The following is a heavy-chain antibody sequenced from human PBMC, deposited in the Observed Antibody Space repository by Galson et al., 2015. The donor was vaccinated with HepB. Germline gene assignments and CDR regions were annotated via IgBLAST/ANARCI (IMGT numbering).Heavy chain of an antibody. V-gene: IGHV3-21*01. CDR3: ATNTPAAVMRASGMDV. D-gene: IGHD2-2*01. Sequence: SLRLSCAASGSILSSYSMNWVRQAPGKGLEWVSSMSSSTNYIYYADSVKGRFTVSIDNAKNSSFLQMNSLRAEDTAVYYCATNTPAAVMRASGMDVWGQGTAVTVSS. J-gene: IGHJ6*02. CDR2: MSSSTNYI. CDR1: GSILSSYS.